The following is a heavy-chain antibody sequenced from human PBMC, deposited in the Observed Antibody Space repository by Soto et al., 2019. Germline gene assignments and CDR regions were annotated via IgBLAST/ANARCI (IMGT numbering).Heavy chain of an antibody. CDR3: ARGRGGQWLAYDY. Sequence: QVQLVQSGAEVKKPGSSVKVSCKASGGTFSSYAISWVRQAPGQGLEWMGGINPIFGTANYAQKFQGRVKINADESTNKAYMEVSSLRSEDTAVYYCARGRGGQWLAYDYWGQGTLVTVSS. J-gene: IGHJ4*02. CDR2: INPIFGTA. D-gene: IGHD6-19*01. V-gene: IGHV1-69*01. CDR1: GGTFSSYA.